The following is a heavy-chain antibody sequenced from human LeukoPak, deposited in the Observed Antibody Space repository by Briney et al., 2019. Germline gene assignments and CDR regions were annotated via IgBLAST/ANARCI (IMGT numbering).Heavy chain of an antibody. Sequence: GGSLRLSCAASGFTFSSYAMSWVRQAPGKGLEWVSAISGSGGSTYYADSVKGRFTTSRDNSKNTLYLQMNSLRAEDTAVYYCAKGSYCSSTSCPSGRFDPWGQGTLVTVSS. J-gene: IGHJ5*02. CDR2: ISGSGGST. D-gene: IGHD2-2*01. CDR3: AKGSYCSSTSCPSGRFDP. V-gene: IGHV3-23*01. CDR1: GFTFSSYA.